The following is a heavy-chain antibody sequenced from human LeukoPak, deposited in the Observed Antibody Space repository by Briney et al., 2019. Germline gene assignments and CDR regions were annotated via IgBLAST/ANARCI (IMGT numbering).Heavy chain of an antibody. CDR2: INSDGSST. Sequence: GGSLRLSCAASGFTFSSYWMHWVRQAPGKGLVWVSRINSDGSSTSYADSVKGRFTISRDNAKNTLYLQMSSLRAEDTAVYYCARDLSYDFWSGYYWPLYGMDVWGQGTTVTVSS. CDR3: ARDLSYDFWSGYYWPLYGMDV. D-gene: IGHD3-3*01. CDR1: GFTFSSYW. V-gene: IGHV3-74*01. J-gene: IGHJ6*02.